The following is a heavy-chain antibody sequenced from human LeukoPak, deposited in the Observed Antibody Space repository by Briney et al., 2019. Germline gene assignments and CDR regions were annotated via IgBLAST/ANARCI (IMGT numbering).Heavy chain of an antibody. D-gene: IGHD4-17*01. CDR1: GYTFTSYY. CDR3: ARASDYGDQTDYFDY. Sequence: GASVKVSCKASGYTFTSYYMHWVRQAPGQGLEWMGIINPSGGSTSYAQKFQGRVTMTRDTSTSTAYMELSSLRSEDTAVYYCARASDYGDQTDYFDYWGQGTLVTVSS. J-gene: IGHJ4*02. CDR2: INPSGGST. V-gene: IGHV1-46*01.